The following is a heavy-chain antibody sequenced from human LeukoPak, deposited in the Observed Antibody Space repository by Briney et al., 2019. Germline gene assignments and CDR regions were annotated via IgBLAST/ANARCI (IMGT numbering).Heavy chain of an antibody. V-gene: IGHV3-30*18. CDR3: AKDLDEVVPAAPTYYYYGMDV. Sequence: GGSLRLSCSASGFTFSSYGMHWVRQAPGKGLEWVAVISYDGSNKYYADSVKGRFTISRDNSKNTLYLQINSLRAEDTAVYYCAKDLDEVVPAAPTYYYYGMDVWGKGTTVTVSS. CDR2: ISYDGSNK. CDR1: GFTFSSYG. D-gene: IGHD2-2*01. J-gene: IGHJ6*04.